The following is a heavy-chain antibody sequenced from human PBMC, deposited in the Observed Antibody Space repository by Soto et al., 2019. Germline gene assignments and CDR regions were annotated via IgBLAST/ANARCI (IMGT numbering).Heavy chain of an antibody. J-gene: IGHJ3*01. CDR2: IYYSGSN. CDR3: GREWGGAFDF. CDR1: GCSICRYY. V-gene: IGHV4-59*01. Sequence: PSETLSVTCHVSGCSICRYYLSWIRQPPGKGLEWIKYIYYSGSNNYKTSLKSRVNIYIDTSKNEFSLKICSVTASGTTIKSRGREWGGAFDFWGQGRMV. D-gene: IGHD3-10*01.